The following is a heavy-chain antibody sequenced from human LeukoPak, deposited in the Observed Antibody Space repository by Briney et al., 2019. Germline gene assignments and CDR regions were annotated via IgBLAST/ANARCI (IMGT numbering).Heavy chain of an antibody. J-gene: IGHJ4*02. V-gene: IGHV1-2*06. CDR2: INPNSGGT. CDR1: GGTFSSYA. CDR3: TRGPSNPDY. Sequence: ASVKVSCKASGGTFSSYAISWVRQAPGQGLEWMGRINPNSGGTNYAQKFQGRVTMTRDTSISTAYMDLSSLTSDDTAVYYCTRGPSNPDYWGQGTLVTVSS. D-gene: IGHD2-8*01.